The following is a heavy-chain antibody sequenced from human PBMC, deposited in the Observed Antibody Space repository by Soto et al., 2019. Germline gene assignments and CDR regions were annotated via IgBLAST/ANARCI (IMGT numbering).Heavy chain of an antibody. J-gene: IGHJ4*02. CDR2: IYWHDDK. CDR1: GFSLNTTGVG. D-gene: IGHD1-20*01. CDR3: ARGYNWNDX. V-gene: IGHV2-5*01. Sequence: SGPTLVHPTQPLMLTCSLSGFSLNTTGVGVGWIRQAPGKALEWLANIYWHDDKRYNPSLEDRLTITKETSKNQVVITMTNMDPVDTATYYCARGYNWNDXWGQVMLVTVSX.